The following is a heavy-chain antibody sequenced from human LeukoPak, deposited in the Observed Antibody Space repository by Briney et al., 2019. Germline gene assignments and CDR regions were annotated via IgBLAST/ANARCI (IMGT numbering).Heavy chain of an antibody. CDR1: GFSFSGYW. D-gene: IGHD6-25*01. CDR2: ISSDVDGRTT. V-gene: IGHV3-74*01. J-gene: IGHJ6*02. Sequence: GGSLRLSCEAFGFSFSGYWMHWVRQAPGKGLAWVSHISSDVDGRTTTYADSVKGRLTISRDDARNMVYLQMNSLRAEDSAVYYCARDSRYGLDVWGQGITVTVSS. CDR3: ARDSRYGLDV.